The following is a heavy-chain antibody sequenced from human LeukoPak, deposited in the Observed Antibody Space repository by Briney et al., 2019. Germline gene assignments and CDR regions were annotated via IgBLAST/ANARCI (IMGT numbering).Heavy chain of an antibody. CDR2: VSLGGST. CDR1: GDSISSSHW. V-gene: IGHV4-4*02. Sequence: SGTLSLTCAVSGDSISSSHWWSWVRPPPGKGLEWIGEVSLGGSTNYNPSLESRVTISLDKSTNQFSLRLSSVTAADTAVYFCARNGAYNLDHWGQGTLVTVSS. J-gene: IGHJ4*02. CDR3: ARNGAYNLDH. D-gene: IGHD5-24*01.